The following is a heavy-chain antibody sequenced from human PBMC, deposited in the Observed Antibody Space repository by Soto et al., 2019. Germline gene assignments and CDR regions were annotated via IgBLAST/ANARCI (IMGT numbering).Heavy chain of an antibody. Sequence: SVKVSCKASGGTFSSHAFSWVRQAPGQGLEWMGDIIPFFDTADYAQKFQGRVTITADESTSTAYMELSSLRSEDTAVYYCAIRYSSGWYVSYFDYWGQGTLVTVSS. CDR3: AIRYSSGWYVSYFDY. V-gene: IGHV1-69*13. J-gene: IGHJ4*02. CDR2: IIPFFDTA. CDR1: GGTFSSHA. D-gene: IGHD6-19*01.